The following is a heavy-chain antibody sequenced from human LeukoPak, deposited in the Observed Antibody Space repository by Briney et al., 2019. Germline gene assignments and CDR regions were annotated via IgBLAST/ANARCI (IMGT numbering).Heavy chain of an antibody. CDR3: ARVGSSGYLDY. Sequence: SETLSLTCAVYGGSFSGYYWSWIRQPPGKGLEWIGEINHTGSTNFNPSLKSQVTISGDTSKNWLSLRLSSVTAADTAVYYCARVGSSGYLDYWGQGTLVTVSS. CDR1: GGSFSGYY. D-gene: IGHD3-22*01. V-gene: IGHV4-34*01. CDR2: INHTGST. J-gene: IGHJ4*02.